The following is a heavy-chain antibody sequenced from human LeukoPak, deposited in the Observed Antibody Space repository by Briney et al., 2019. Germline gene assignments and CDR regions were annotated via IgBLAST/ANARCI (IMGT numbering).Heavy chain of an antibody. CDR2: ISWDGGST. J-gene: IGHJ4*02. CDR1: GFTFDDYT. D-gene: IGHD3-3*01. CDR3: ARAGYDFWSGYFSDY. V-gene: IGHV3-43*01. Sequence: GGSLRPSCAASGFTFDDYTMHWVRQAPGKGLEWVSLISWDGGSTYYADSVKGRFTISRDNSKNSLYLQMNSLRTEDTALYYCARAGYDFWSGYFSDYWGQGTLVTVSS.